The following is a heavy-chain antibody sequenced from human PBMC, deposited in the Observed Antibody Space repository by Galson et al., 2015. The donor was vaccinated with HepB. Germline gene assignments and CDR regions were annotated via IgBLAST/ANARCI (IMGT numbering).Heavy chain of an antibody. CDR2: ISYDGSNK. CDR1: GFTFSSYG. Sequence: SLRLSCAASGFTFSSYGMHWVRQAPGKGLEWVAVISYDGSNKYYADSVKGRFTISRDNSKNTLYLQMNSLRAEDTAVYYCAKDKGSSWYYGYYYYYYGMDVWDQGTTVTVSS. D-gene: IGHD6-13*01. J-gene: IGHJ6*02. CDR3: AKDKGSSWYYGYYYYYYGMDV. V-gene: IGHV3-30*18.